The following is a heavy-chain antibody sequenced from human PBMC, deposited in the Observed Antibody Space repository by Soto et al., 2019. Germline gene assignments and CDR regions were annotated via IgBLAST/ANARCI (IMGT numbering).Heavy chain of an antibody. Sequence: QVQLVQSGAEVKKPGSSVKVSCKASGGTFSSYTINWVRQAPGQGLEWMGRIIPILGIANDAQKFQGRVTITADKSTSTAYMELSSLRSENTAVYYCAEGRIGWLGVWGQGTTVTVSS. V-gene: IGHV1-69*02. CDR3: AEGRIGWLGV. J-gene: IGHJ6*02. D-gene: IGHD5-12*01. CDR2: IIPILGIA. CDR1: GGTFSSYT.